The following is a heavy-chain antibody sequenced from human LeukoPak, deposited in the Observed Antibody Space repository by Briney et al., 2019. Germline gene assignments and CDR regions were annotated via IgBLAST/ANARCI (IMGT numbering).Heavy chain of an antibody. D-gene: IGHD2-21*01. J-gene: IGHJ4*02. Sequence: PGGSLRLSCAASGFSFSSSAMSWVRQAPGKGLGWVSSISGSGGSTYYADSVRGRFTISSDSSKNTLFLQMNSLRAEDTAIYYCAKNADCAGGNCYRFDSWGQGTLVTVST. CDR2: ISGSGGST. CDR3: AKNADCAGGNCYRFDS. CDR1: GFSFSSSA. V-gene: IGHV3-23*01.